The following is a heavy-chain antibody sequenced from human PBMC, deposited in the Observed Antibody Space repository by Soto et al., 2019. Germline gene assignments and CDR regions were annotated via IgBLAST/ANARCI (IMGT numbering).Heavy chain of an antibody. Sequence: ETLSLTCIVSGGSISSSSYYWGWIRQPPGKGLEWIGSIYYSGCTYYNPSLKSRVTISVDTSKNQFSLKLSSVTAADTAVFYCASHRAPNWFDPLGQRTLVAVSS. J-gene: IGHJ5*02. CDR3: ASHRAPNWFDP. V-gene: IGHV4-39*01. CDR1: GGSISSSSYY. CDR2: IYYSGCT.